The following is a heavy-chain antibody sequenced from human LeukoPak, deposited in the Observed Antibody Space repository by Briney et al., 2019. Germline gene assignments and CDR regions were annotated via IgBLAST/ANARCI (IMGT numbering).Heavy chain of an antibody. CDR1: GYTFTGYY. D-gene: IGHD2-2*01. Sequence: VASVKVSCKASGYTFTGYYMHWVRQAPGQGLEWMGWINPNSGGTNYAQKFQGRVTMTRDTSISTAYMEPSRLRSDDTAVYYCARDWKVPYGHRGVLNWFDPWGQGTLVTVSS. CDR3: ARDWKVPYGHRGVLNWFDP. J-gene: IGHJ5*02. V-gene: IGHV1-2*02. CDR2: INPNSGGT.